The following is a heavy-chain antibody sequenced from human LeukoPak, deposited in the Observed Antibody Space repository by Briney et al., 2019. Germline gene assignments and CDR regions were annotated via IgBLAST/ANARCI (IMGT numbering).Heavy chain of an antibody. CDR1: GFTFSSYW. D-gene: IGHD6-13*01. CDR3: ARDIAAAGLFFDY. Sequence: GGSLRLSCAASGFTFSSYWMSWVRQAPGKGLEWVANMEYDGSEKDYVDSVKGRFTISRDNAKNSLYLQMNSLRAEDTAVYYCARDIAAAGLFFDYWGQGTLVTVSS. CDR2: MEYDGSEK. J-gene: IGHJ4*02. V-gene: IGHV3-7*01.